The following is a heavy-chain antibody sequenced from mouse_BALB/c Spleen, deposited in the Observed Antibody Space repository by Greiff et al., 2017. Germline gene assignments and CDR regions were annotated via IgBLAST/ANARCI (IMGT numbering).Heavy chain of an antibody. D-gene: IGHD2-2*01. CDR3: ARDGYDAWFAY. J-gene: IGHJ3*01. CDR1: GYSITSGYY. CDR2: ISYDGSN. V-gene: IGHV3-6*02. Sequence: EVKLVESGPGLVKPSQSLSLTCSVTGYSITSGYYWNWIRQFPGNKLEWMGYISYDGSNNYNPSLKNRISITRDTSKNQFFLKLNSVTTEDTATYYCARDGYDAWFAYWGQGTLVTVSA.